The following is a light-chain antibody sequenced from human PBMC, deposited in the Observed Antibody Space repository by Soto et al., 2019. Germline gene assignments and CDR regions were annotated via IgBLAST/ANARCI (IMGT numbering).Light chain of an antibody. V-gene: IGKV1-5*01. CDR2: DAS. CDR1: QSISSW. J-gene: IGKJ1*01. Sequence: DIQMTQSPSTLSASVGDRVTITCRACQSISSWLAWYQQKPGKAPKLLIYDASSLESGVPSRFSGSGSGTEFTLTISSLQPDDFATYYCQQYNSYSWTFGQGTKVEI. CDR3: QQYNSYSWT.